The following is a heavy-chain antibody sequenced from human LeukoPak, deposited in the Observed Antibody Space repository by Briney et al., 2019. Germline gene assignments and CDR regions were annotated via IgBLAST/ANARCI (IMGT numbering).Heavy chain of an antibody. CDR2: INAGNGDT. J-gene: IGHJ4*02. D-gene: IGHD1-14*01. CDR3: TLYNY. Sequence: GASVKVSCKASGYTFSNHDIHWVRQAPGQRLEWMGWINAGNGDTKYSQEFQGRVTITRDTSATTAYMELISLRSEDMAVYYCTLYNYWGQGTLVTVSS. V-gene: IGHV1-3*03. CDR1: GYTFSNHD.